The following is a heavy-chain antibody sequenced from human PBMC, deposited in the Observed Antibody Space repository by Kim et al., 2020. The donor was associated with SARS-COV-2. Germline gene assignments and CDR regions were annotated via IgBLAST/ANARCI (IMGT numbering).Heavy chain of an antibody. D-gene: IGHD5-12*01. J-gene: IGHJ4*02. CDR3: AKDRGRSAYSY. CDR2: T. Sequence: TYSADSVKGRFTISRDNSKNTLYLQMNSLRAEDTAVYYCAKDRGRSAYSYWGQGTLVTVSS. V-gene: IGHV3-23*01.